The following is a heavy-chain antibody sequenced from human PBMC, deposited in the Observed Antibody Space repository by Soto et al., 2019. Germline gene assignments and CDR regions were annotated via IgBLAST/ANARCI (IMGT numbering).Heavy chain of an antibody. CDR2: IYYSGST. V-gene: IGHV4-61*01. CDR1: GGSVSSGSYY. D-gene: IGHD2-15*01. Sequence: SETLSLTCTVSGGSVSSGSYYWSWIRQPPGKGLEWIGYIYYSGSTNYNPSLKSRVTISVDTSKNQFSLKLSSVTAADTAVYYCARGYCSGGSCYPNWVGGMDVWGQGTTVTVSS. CDR3: ARGYCSGGSCYPNWVGGMDV. J-gene: IGHJ6*02.